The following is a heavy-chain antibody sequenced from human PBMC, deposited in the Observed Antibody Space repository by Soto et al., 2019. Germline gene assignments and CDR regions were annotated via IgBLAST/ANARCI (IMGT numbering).Heavy chain of an antibody. D-gene: IGHD1-1*01. CDR3: AAAYKTGPDAFDI. CDR1: GYNFANYW. CDR2: IFPGDSDT. J-gene: IGHJ3*02. Sequence: RNISCKGSGYNFANYWIGWVRQMPGKGLEWMGMIFPGDSDTKNSPSLQGQITMSVDKSDSSAYLQWRSLKASDTAMYYCAAAYKTGPDAFDICGQRTMVTVSS. V-gene: IGHV5-51*01.